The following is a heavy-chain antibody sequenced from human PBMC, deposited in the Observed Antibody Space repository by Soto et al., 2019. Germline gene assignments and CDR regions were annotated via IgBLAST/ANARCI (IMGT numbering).Heavy chain of an antibody. CDR2: INHSGST. V-gene: IGHV4-34*01. D-gene: IGHD3-16*01. CDR1: GGSFSGNY. Sequence: SETLSLTCAVYGGSFSGNYWSWIRQPPGKGLEWLGEINHSGSTNHNPSLKSRVTILADTSKKQFSLKLSSVTAADTAVYYCARGRGEIQGPWGQGTLVTVSS. CDR3: ARGRGEIQGP. J-gene: IGHJ5*02.